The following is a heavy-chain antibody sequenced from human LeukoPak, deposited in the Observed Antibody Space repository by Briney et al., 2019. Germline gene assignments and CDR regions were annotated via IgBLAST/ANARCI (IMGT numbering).Heavy chain of an antibody. V-gene: IGHV1-8*01. Sequence: ASVKVSCKASGYTFTSYDINWVRQAAGQGLEWMGWMNPKSGNTGYAQKFQGRVTMTRNASIRTAYMELSSLKSEHTAVYYCARSLGGSSWPDYWGQGTLVTVSS. J-gene: IGHJ4*02. CDR3: ARSLGGSSWPDY. CDR1: GYTFTSYD. CDR2: MNPKSGNT. D-gene: IGHD6-13*01.